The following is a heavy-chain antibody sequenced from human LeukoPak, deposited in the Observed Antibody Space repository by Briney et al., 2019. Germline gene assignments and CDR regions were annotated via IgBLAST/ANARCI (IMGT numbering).Heavy chain of an antibody. Sequence: GGSLSLSCAASGIAFSGSWMTWVRQAPGKGLGWVANIKYDGSEKYYVDSVKGRFTISRDNAKNSLYLQMSSLRVEDTAVSYCARHLDWSFDYWGQGTLVTVSS. D-gene: IGHD3-9*01. CDR2: IKYDGSEK. CDR1: GIAFSGSW. J-gene: IGHJ4*02. CDR3: ARHLDWSFDY. V-gene: IGHV3-7*01.